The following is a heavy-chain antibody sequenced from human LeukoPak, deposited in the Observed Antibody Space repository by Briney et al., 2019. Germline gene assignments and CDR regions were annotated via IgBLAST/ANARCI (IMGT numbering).Heavy chain of an antibody. CDR3: AITGNNGDDPDY. CDR2: VITKTGDP. D-gene: IGHD1/OR15-1a*01. J-gene: IGHJ4*02. CDR1: GYSFTSYA. V-gene: IGHV7-4-1*02. Sequence: GASVKVSCMASGYSFTSYARNWGRPAPGQGREWMGWVITKTGDPTYTQGFTGRVVLSLETTVSTAYMQISSLKDESTGVYYCAITGNNGDDPDYWGQGTLVTVSS.